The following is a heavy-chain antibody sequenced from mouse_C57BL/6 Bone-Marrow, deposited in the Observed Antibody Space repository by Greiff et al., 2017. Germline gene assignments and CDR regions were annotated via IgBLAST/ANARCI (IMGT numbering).Heavy chain of an antibody. D-gene: IGHD1-1*01. J-gene: IGHJ1*03. CDR3: AREYYYGSRDWYFDV. Sequence: VQLQQPGAELVKPGASVKLSCKASGYTFTSYWMHWVKQRPGQGLEWIGMIHPNSGSTNYNEKFKSKATLTVDKSSSTAYMQLSSLTSEDSAVYYCAREYYYGSRDWYFDVWGTGTTVTVPS. V-gene: IGHV1-64*01. CDR1: GYTFTSYW. CDR2: IHPNSGST.